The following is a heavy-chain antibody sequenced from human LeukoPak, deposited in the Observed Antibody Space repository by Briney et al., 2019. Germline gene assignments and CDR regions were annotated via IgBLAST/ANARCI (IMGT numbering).Heavy chain of an antibody. CDR1: GFTFSRYS. J-gene: IGHJ4*02. Sequence: GGSLRLSCAASGFTFSRYSMNWVRQAPGKGLEWVSYISSSSSTIYYADSVKGRFTISRDNAKNSLYLQMNSLRAEDTAVYYCARVLFDTYDSSGYYYNYWGQGTLVTVSS. D-gene: IGHD3-22*01. CDR3: ARVLFDTYDSSGYYYNY. CDR2: ISSSSSTI. V-gene: IGHV3-48*01.